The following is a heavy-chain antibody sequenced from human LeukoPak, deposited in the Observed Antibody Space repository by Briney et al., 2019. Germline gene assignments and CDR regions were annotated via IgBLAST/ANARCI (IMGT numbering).Heavy chain of an antibody. CDR3: ARDYGSQDTGTYT. CDR1: GFTFNTYT. Sequence: NPGGSLRLSCAASGFTFNTYTMNWVRQAPGKGLEWVASISSSGSYTYYVDSLKGRFTISRDNAKNSLYLQMNNLRAEDSAVYYCARDYGSQDTGTYTWGQGALVTVSS. V-gene: IGHV3-21*01. D-gene: IGHD1-26*01. CDR2: ISSSGSYT. J-gene: IGHJ5*02.